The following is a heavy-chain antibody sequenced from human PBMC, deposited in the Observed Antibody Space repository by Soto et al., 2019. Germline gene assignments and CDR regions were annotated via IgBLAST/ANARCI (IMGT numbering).Heavy chain of an antibody. CDR3: ARAGPYIYIDS. Sequence: KTSETLSLTCVVSGGSISSNDWWSWVRQPPGKGLEWIGVIYDSGNTKYNPSLKSRVTISVDKSKNQFSLILSSVTAADTAVYYCARAGPYIYIDSWGQGTLVTVSS. D-gene: IGHD2-15*01. J-gene: IGHJ4*02. CDR1: GGSISSNDW. CDR2: IYDSGNT. V-gene: IGHV4-4*02.